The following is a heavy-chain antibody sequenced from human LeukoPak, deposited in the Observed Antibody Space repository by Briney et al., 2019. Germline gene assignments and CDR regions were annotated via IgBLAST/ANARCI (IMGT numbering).Heavy chain of an antibody. D-gene: IGHD2-2*01. V-gene: IGHV4-39*07. Sequence: SETLSLTCTVSGGSISSGGYYWSWIRQPPGKGLEWIGEINHSGSTNYNPSLKSRVTISVDTFKNQFSLKLSSVTAADTAVYYCARVRNVRVVPAAIHGYYFDYWGQGTLVTVSS. CDR2: INHSGST. J-gene: IGHJ4*02. CDR1: GGSISSGGYY. CDR3: ARVRNVRVVPAAIHGYYFDY.